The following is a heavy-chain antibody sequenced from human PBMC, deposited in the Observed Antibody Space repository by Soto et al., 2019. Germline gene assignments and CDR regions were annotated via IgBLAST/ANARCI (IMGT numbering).Heavy chain of an antibody. J-gene: IGHJ6*02. D-gene: IGHD5-18*01. Sequence: QVQLVQSGAEVKKPGASVKVSCKASGYTFTSYDINWVRQATGQGLEWMGWMNPNSGNTGDAQKFQARVTMTRDTSIRTADMELSSLTSENTAVYYCASEMTARSMGVLAQGTTVTVSS. V-gene: IGHV1-8*01. CDR1: GYTFTSYD. CDR3: ASEMTARSMGV. CDR2: MNPNSGNT.